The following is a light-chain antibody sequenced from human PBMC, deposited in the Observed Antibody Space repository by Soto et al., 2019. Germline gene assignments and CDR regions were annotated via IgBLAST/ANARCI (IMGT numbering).Light chain of an antibody. V-gene: IGKV1-27*01. CDR3: QKYNSAPLS. Sequence: DIPITQSTSSLSASEGDRVAITCRASQAINDYLAWYQQKPGKFPKLLIYAASTLHPGVPSRFSGSGSGTDFTLTISSLQPEDVATYYSQKYNSAPLSFGPGTRLEIK. CDR1: QAINDY. CDR2: AAS. J-gene: IGKJ5*01.